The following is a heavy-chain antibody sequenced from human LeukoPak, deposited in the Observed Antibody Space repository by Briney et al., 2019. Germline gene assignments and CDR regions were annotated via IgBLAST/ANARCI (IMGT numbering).Heavy chain of an antibody. CDR3: AREDYGGNPNFDY. D-gene: IGHD4-23*01. J-gene: IGHJ4*02. CDR1: DDSVSSSRYY. Sequence: SETLSLTCTVSDDSVSSSRYYWTWIRQPPGKGLEWIGYIDYSGSTNYNASIKSRVTISVDTSKNQFSLKLNSVTAADTAVYYCAREDYGGNPNFDYWGQGTLVTVSS. CDR2: IDYSGST. V-gene: IGHV4-61*01.